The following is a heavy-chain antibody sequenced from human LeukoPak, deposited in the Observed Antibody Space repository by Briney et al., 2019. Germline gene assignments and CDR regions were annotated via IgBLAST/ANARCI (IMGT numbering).Heavy chain of an antibody. D-gene: IGHD3-10*01. CDR2: INHSGST. J-gene: IGHJ3*02. CDR3: ARDMSSSGLSQADDAFGI. V-gene: IGHV4-34*01. Sequence: PSETLSLTCAVYGGSFSGYYWSWIRQPPGKGLEWIGEINHSGSTNYNPSLKSRVTISVDTSKNQFSLKLSSVTAADTAVYYCARDMSSSGLSQADDAFGIWGQGTMVTVSS. CDR1: GGSFSGYY.